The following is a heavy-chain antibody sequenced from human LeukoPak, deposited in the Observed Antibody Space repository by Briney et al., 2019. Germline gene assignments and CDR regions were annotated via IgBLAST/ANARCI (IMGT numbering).Heavy chain of an antibody. J-gene: IGHJ4*02. CDR1: GGTFSSYA. V-gene: IGHV1-69*05. Sequence: ASVKVSCKASGGTFSSYAISWVRQAPGQGLEWMGRIIPIFGTANYAQKFQGRVTITTDESTSTAYMELSSLRSEDTAVYYFARAEVATIPTWGQGTLVTVSS. D-gene: IGHD5-12*01. CDR2: IIPIFGTA. CDR3: ARAEVATIPT.